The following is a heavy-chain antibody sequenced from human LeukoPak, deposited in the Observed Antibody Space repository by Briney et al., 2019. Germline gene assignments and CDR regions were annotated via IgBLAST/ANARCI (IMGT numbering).Heavy chain of an antibody. CDR1: GFTFSSYA. D-gene: IGHD2-15*01. CDR2: ISYDGSNI. Sequence: GGSLRLSCAASGFTFSSYAMSWVRQAPGKGLEWVAVISYDGSNIYYADSVKGRFTISRDNSKNTLYLQMNSLRAEDTAVYYCACGGSTFDYWGQGTLVTVSS. J-gene: IGHJ4*02. V-gene: IGHV3-30-3*01. CDR3: ACGGSTFDY.